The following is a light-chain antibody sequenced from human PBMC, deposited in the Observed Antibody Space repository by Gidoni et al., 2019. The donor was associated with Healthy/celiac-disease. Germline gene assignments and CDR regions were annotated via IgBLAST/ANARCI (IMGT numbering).Light chain of an antibody. CDR1: QSISSD. CDR2: AAS. V-gene: IGKV1-39*01. Sequence: DIQMTQSPSSLSASVGDRVTITCRASQSISSDLKWYQQKPGKAPKLLIYAASSLQSGVPSRFSGSGSGTDFTLTISSLQPEDFATYYCQQSYSTYITFGQGTRLEIK. J-gene: IGKJ5*01. CDR3: QQSYSTYIT.